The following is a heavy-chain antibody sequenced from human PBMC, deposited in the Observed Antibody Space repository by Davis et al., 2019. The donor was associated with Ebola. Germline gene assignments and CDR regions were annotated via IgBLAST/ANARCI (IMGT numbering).Heavy chain of an antibody. Sequence: AASVKVSCKASGYNFNSYGIYWVRQAPGQGLEWMGWISAYNGNTNYAQKLQGRVTMTTDTSTSTAYMELRGLRSDDTAVYYCARAPITIFGVLKGDWFDPWGQGSLVTVSS. CDR3: ARAPITIFGVLKGDWFDP. J-gene: IGHJ5*02. V-gene: IGHV1-18*01. CDR2: ISAYNGNT. D-gene: IGHD3-3*01. CDR1: GYNFNSYG.